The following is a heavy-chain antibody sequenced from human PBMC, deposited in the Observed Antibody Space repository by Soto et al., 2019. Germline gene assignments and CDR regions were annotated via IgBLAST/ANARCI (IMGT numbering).Heavy chain of an antibody. CDR3: ARQHYCGYDGLWYFYY. CDR2: IYYSGST. CDR1: GGSISSYY. V-gene: IGHV4-59*08. J-gene: IGHJ4*02. Sequence: PSETLSLTCTVSGGSISSYYWSWIRQPPGKGLEWIGYIYYSGSTNYNPSLKSRVTISVDTSKNQFSLKLSSVTAADTAVYYCARQHYCGYDGLWYFYYWGQGTLVTVSS. D-gene: IGHD5-12*01.